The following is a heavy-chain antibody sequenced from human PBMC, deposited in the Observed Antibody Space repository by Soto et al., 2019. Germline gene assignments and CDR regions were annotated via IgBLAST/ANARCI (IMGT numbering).Heavy chain of an antibody. CDR2: ISGSGGST. J-gene: IGHJ2*01. D-gene: IGHD4-17*01. CDR1: GFTFSSYA. Sequence: EVQLLESGGGLVQPGGSLRLSCAASGFTFSSYAMSWVRQAPGQGLEWVSAISGSGGSTYYADSVKGRFTIARYNSKNTLYLQMNSLTAEDTAVYYCANTVTPRVDWYFALWGRGTLVTVSS. CDR3: ANTVTPRVDWYFAL. V-gene: IGHV3-23*01.